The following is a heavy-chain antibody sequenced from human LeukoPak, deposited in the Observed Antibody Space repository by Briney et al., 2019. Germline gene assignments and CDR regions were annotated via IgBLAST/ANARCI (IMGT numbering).Heavy chain of an antibody. Sequence: ASVKVSCKASGGTFSRYTISWVRQAPGKGLEWMGGFDPEDGETIYAQKFQGRVTMTEDTSTDTAYMELSSLRSEDTAVYYCATAKPYSGSYYFDYWGQGTLVTVSS. CDR1: GGTFSRYT. J-gene: IGHJ4*02. V-gene: IGHV1-24*01. D-gene: IGHD1-26*01. CDR2: FDPEDGET. CDR3: ATAKPYSGSYYFDY.